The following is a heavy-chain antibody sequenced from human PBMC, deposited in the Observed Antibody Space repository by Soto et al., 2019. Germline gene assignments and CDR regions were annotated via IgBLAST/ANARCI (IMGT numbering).Heavy chain of an antibody. J-gene: IGHJ4*02. CDR1: GFTFSSYA. D-gene: IGHD4-17*01. CDR2: ISYDGSNK. V-gene: IGHV3-30-3*01. Sequence: QVQLVESGGGVVQPGRSLRLSCAASGFTFSSYAMHWVRQAPGKGLEWVAVISYDGSNKYYADSVKGRFTISRDNSKNTLYLQMNSLRAEETAVYYCARDRGTVTPEGFDYWGQGTLVTVSS. CDR3: ARDRGTVTPEGFDY.